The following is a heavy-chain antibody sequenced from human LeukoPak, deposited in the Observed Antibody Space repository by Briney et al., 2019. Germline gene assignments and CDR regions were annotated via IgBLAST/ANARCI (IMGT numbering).Heavy chain of an antibody. CDR3: ASSGWYGAGSFDY. D-gene: IGHD6-19*01. CDR1: GYTFTSYA. Sequence: ASVKVSCKASGYTFTSYAMHWVRQAPGQRLEWMGWINAGNGNTKYSQKFQGRVTITRDTSASTAYMELSSLRSGDTAVYYCASSGWYGAGSFDYWGQGTLVTVSS. J-gene: IGHJ4*02. V-gene: IGHV1-3*01. CDR2: INAGNGNT.